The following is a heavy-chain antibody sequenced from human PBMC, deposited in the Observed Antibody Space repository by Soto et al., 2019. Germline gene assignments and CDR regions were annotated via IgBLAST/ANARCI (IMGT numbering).Heavy chain of an antibody. CDR3: ARGPLYYYDSSGYYSTPFDY. J-gene: IGHJ4*02. CDR2: IYHSGST. CDR1: GGSISSGGYS. D-gene: IGHD3-22*01. V-gene: IGHV4-30-2*01. Sequence: QLQLHESGSGLVKPSQTLSLTCAVSGGSISSGGYSWSWIRQPPGKGLEWIGYIYHSGSTYYNPSLKSGVTISVDRSKNQFSLKLSSVTAADTAVYYCARGPLYYYDSSGYYSTPFDYWGQGTLVTVSS.